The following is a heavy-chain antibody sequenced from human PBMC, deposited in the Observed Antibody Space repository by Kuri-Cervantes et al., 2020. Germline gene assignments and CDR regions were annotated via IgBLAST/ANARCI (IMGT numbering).Heavy chain of an antibody. J-gene: IGHJ4*02. CDR3: TRGARGCGGDSDY. CDR1: GFTFSDYY. D-gene: IGHD2-21*02. CDR2: ISSSGNTI. Sequence: GESLKISCAASGFTFSDYYMSWIRQAPGKGLEWVSYISSSGNTIYYADSVMGRFTISRDNAKNSLFLQMSSLRADDTALYYCTRGARGCGGDSDYWGQGTLVTVSS. V-gene: IGHV3-11*04.